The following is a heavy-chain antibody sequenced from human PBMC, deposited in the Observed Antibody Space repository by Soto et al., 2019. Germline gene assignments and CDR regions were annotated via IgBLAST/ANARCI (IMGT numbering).Heavy chain of an antibody. CDR2: IYYSGST. Sequence: QVQLQESGPGLVKPSQTLSLTCTVSGGSISSGGYYWSWIRQHPGKGLEWIGYIYYSGSTYYNPSLKSQVTISVDTSKNQCSLKLSSVTAADTAVYYCARGGAVLNWPGDAFDIWGQGTMVTVSS. V-gene: IGHV4-31*01. J-gene: IGHJ3*02. D-gene: IGHD1-1*01. CDR3: ARGGAVLNWPGDAFDI. CDR1: GGSISSGGYY.